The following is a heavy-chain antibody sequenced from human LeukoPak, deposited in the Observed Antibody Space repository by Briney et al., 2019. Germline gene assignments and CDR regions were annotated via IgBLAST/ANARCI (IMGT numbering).Heavy chain of an antibody. J-gene: IGHJ4*02. CDR2: IKTDGSST. Sequence: GGSLRLSCAASGFTFSGYWMHWVRQAPGKGLVWVSRIKTDGSSTSYAGSVKGRFTISRDNAKNTLYLQMNSLRAEDTAVYYCARAYYYGSGSYYHDYWGQGTLVTVSS. CDR1: GFTFSGYW. CDR3: ARAYYYGSGSYYHDY. D-gene: IGHD3-10*01. V-gene: IGHV3-74*01.